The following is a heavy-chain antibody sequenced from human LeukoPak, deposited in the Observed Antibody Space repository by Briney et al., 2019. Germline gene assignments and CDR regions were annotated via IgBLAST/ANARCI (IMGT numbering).Heavy chain of an antibody. D-gene: IGHD6-6*01. Sequence: EASVKVSCKASGGTFSSYAISWVRQAPGQGLEWMGGIIPIFGTANYAQKFQGRVTITTDESTSTAYMELSSLRSEDTAVYYCARSRQLVNNWFDPWGQGTLVTVSS. J-gene: IGHJ5*02. CDR2: IIPIFGTA. V-gene: IGHV1-69*05. CDR1: GGTFSSYA. CDR3: ARSRQLVNNWFDP.